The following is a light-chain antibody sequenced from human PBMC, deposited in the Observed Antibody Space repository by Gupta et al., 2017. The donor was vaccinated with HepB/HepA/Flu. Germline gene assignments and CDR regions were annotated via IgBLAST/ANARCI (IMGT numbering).Light chain of an antibody. CDR1: KSISSD. V-gene: IGKV3-15*01. J-gene: IGKJ1*01. CDR2: GAS. CDR3: QQYNKRRT. Sequence: ETVMTQSPATLSLSLGERATRSCRDSKSISSDLAWYQQKAGQAPRLLIYGASIRAIGITVRFSGTGEDIDFTLTSSRRQYEACAFYYWQQYNKRRTFGQGTRVEIK.